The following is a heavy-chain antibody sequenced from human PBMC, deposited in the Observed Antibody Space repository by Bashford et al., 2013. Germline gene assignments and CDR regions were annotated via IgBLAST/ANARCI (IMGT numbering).Heavy chain of an antibody. D-gene: IGHD4-11*01. Sequence: SETLSLTCAVYGGSFSGYYWSWIRQPPGKGLEWIGEINHSGSTNYNPSLKSRVTISVDTSKNQFSLKLSSVTAADTAVYYCARDDYSNYGYYYGMDVWGQGTTVTVSS. CDR3: ARDDYSNYGYYYGMDV. J-gene: IGHJ6*02. V-gene: IGHV4-34*01. CDR1: GGSFSGYY. CDR2: INHSGST.